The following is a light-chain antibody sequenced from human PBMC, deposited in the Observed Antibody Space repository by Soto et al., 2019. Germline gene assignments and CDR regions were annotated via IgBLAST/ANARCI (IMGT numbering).Light chain of an antibody. J-gene: IGLJ1*01. V-gene: IGLV2-14*01. CDR1: SSDVGAYNY. CDR2: EVT. CDR3: SSKRDSSTLFV. Sequence: HPASVSWSPGQSITISCTGTSSDVGAYNYVSWYQHHPGKVPKLLIYEVTNRPSGVSDRFSGSKSGNTASLTISGLQAEDEADYYCSSKRDSSTLFVFGTGTKVTVL.